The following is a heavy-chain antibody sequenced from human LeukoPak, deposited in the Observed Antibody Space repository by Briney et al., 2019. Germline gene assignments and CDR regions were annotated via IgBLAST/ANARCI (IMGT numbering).Heavy chain of an antibody. CDR2: INPNSGGT. D-gene: IGHD3-10*01. CDR3: ARDQGYYGSGSSFDY. CDR1: GYTFASYG. Sequence: ASVKVSCKASGYTFASYGISWVRQAPGQGLEWMGWINPNSGGTNYAQKFQGRVTMTRDTSISTAYMELSRLRSDDTAVYYCARDQGYYGSGSSFDYWGQGTLVTVSS. J-gene: IGHJ4*02. V-gene: IGHV1-2*02.